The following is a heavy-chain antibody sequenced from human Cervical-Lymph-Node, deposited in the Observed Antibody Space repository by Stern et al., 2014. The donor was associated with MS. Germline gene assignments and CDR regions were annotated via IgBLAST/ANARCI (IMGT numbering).Heavy chain of an antibody. J-gene: IGHJ4*02. V-gene: IGHV3-53*01. CDR3: ARDTSSPERSDW. CDR2: ITNVGST. CDR1: GFTVSRDY. D-gene: IGHD1-1*01. Sequence: EVQLVGSGGGVIQPGGSLRLSCTASGFTVSRDYMTWVRQAPGKGLEWVSLITNVGSTVYTDSVKGRFTISRDDSKNTVYLHMTSLRAEDTAMYYCARDTSSPERSDWWGQGTLVTVSS.